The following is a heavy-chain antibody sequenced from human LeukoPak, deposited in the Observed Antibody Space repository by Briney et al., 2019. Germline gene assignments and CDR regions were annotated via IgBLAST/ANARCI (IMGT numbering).Heavy chain of an antibody. V-gene: IGHV3-74*01. D-gene: IGHD3-9*01. CDR2: INSDGSST. J-gene: IGHJ4*02. CDR3: ARGRYFDWLFPDY. Sequence: GGSLRLSCAASGFTFSSYWMHWVRQAPGKGLVWVSRINSDGSSTSYADSVKGRFTISRDNAKNTLYLQMNSLRAEDTAVYYCARGRYFDWLFPDYWGQGTLVTVSS. CDR1: GFTFSSYW.